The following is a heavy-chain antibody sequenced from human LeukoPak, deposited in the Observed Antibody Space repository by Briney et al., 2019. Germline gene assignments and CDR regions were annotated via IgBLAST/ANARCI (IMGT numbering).Heavy chain of an antibody. V-gene: IGHV4-39*01. CDR1: GGSISSSSFY. CDR2: IYYSGST. J-gene: IGHJ4*02. Sequence: SETLSLTCTVSGGSISSSSFYWGWIRQPPGKGLEWIGNIYYSGSTYYNPSLESRITISADTSKNQFSLRLSSVTAADTAVYYCARGLQTPNYYGSGSYYNHPSAVDYWGQGTLVTVSS. CDR3: ARGLQTPNYYGSGSYYNHPSAVDY. D-gene: IGHD3-10*01.